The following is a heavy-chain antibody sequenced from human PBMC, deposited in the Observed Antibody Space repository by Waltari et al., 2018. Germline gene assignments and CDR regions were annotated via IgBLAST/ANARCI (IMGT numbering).Heavy chain of an antibody. J-gene: IGHJ4*02. CDR1: GGSFSGYY. CDR3: ARRPAMSYGGNSGFDY. Sequence: QVQLQQWGAGLLKPSETLSLPCAVYGGSFSGYYWSWIRQPPGKGLEWIGEINHSGSTNYNPDLKSRVTISVDTSKNQFSLKLSSVTAADTAVYYCARRPAMSYGGNSGFDYWGQGTLVTVSS. D-gene: IGHD4-17*01. CDR2: INHSGST. V-gene: IGHV4-34*01.